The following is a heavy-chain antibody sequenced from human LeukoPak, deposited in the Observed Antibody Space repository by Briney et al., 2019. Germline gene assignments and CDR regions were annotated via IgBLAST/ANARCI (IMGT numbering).Heavy chain of an antibody. V-gene: IGHV4-30-4*08. CDR2: IYYSGST. Sequence: SETLSLTCTVSGGSISSGDYYWSWIRQPPGKGLEWIGYIYYSGSTYYNPSLKSRVTISVDTSKNQFSLKLSSVTAADTAVYYCARGGYYGSGSPNWFDPWGQGTLVTVSS. CDR3: ARGGYYGSGSPNWFDP. D-gene: IGHD3-10*01. CDR1: GGSISSGDYY. J-gene: IGHJ5*02.